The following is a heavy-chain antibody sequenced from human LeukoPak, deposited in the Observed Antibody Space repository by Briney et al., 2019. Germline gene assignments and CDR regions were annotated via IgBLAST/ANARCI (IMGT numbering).Heavy chain of an antibody. V-gene: IGHV3-48*02. J-gene: IGHJ3*02. CDR3: ARDNSYLTTVTTPDAFDI. Sequence: GGSLRLSCAASGFTFSSYAMSWVRQAPGKGLEWVSYISSSSSTIYYADSVKGRFTISRDNAKNSLYLQMNSLRDEDTAVYYCARDNSYLTTVTTPDAFDIWGQGTMVTVSS. CDR2: ISSSSSTI. CDR1: GFTFSSYA. D-gene: IGHD4-17*01.